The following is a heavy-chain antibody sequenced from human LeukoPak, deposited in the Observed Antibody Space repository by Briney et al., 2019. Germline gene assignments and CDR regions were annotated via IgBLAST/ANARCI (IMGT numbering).Heavy chain of an antibody. Sequence: SETLSLTCTVSGGSISSSSYYWGWIRQPPGKGLEWIGSIYYSGSTYYNPSLKSRVTISVDTSKNQFSLKLSSVTAADTAVYYCARGPNYYDSSGYYYLHYYYYYMDVWGKGTTVTISS. CDR3: ARGPNYYDSSGYYYLHYYYYYMDV. CDR2: IYYSGST. D-gene: IGHD3-22*01. V-gene: IGHV4-39*07. CDR1: GGSISSSSYY. J-gene: IGHJ6*03.